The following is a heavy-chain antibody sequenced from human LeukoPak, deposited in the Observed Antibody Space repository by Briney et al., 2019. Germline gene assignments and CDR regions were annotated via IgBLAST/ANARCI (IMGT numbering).Heavy chain of an antibody. J-gene: IGHJ4*02. CDR2: LYSGGNT. CDR3: ARYDGGSGSFDY. V-gene: IGHV3-53*01. Sequence: PGGSLRLSCAVSGFTVSSNYMSWVRQAPGKGLEWVSVLYSGGNTYYADSVKGRFTISRDNSKNTLYLQMNSLRAEDTAVYYCARYDGGSGSFDYWGQGTLVTVSS. D-gene: IGHD3-10*01. CDR1: GFTVSSNY.